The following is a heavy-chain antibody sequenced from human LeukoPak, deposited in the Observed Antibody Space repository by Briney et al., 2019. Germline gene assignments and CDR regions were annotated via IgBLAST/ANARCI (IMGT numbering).Heavy chain of an antibody. D-gene: IGHD6-13*01. CDR2: IYYSGST. CDR3: ARSGSSWNFDY. V-gene: IGHV4-30-4*02. Sequence: SETLSLTCTVSGGSISSGDYYWSWIRQPPGKGLEWIGYIYYSGSTYYNPSLKSRVTISVDTSKNQFSLKLSSVTAADTAVYYCARSGSSWNFDYWGQGTLVTVSS. J-gene: IGHJ4*02. CDR1: GGSISSGDYY.